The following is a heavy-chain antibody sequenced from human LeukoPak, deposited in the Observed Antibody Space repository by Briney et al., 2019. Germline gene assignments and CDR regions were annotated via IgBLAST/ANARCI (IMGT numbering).Heavy chain of an antibody. CDR1: GFTFSSYA. CDR2: ISGSGDST. D-gene: IGHD4-23*01. CDR3: AKSIAVVTPGFDY. V-gene: IGHV3-23*01. Sequence: PGGSLRLSCAASGFTFSSYAMSWVRQAPGKGLEWVSGISGSGDSTYYADSMKGRFTISRDNSKNTLYLQMNSLRAEDTAVYYCAKSIAVVTPGFDYWGQETLVTVSS. J-gene: IGHJ4*02.